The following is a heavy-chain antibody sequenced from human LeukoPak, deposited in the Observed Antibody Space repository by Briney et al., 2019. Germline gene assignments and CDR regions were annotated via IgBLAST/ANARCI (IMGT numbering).Heavy chain of an antibody. CDR3: AKEIRGYSYGVSYDY. D-gene: IGHD5-18*01. Sequence: PGGSLRLSCAASGFTFSSYGMHWVRQAPGKGLEWVAVISYDGSNKYYADSVKGRFTISRDNSKNTLYLQMNSLRAEDTAVYYCAKEIRGYSYGVSYDYWGQGTLVTVSS. CDR2: ISYDGSNK. CDR1: GFTFSSYG. V-gene: IGHV3-30*18. J-gene: IGHJ4*02.